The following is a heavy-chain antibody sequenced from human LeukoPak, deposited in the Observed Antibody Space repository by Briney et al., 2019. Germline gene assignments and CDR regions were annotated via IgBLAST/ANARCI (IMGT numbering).Heavy chain of an antibody. J-gene: IGHJ5*02. CDR3: ATLGYDFWNGYYIWFDP. CDR1: GGTFSSYA. CDR2: IIPIFGTA. D-gene: IGHD3-3*01. Sequence: SVKVSCKASGGTFSSYAISWVRQAPGQGLEWMGGIIPIFGTANYAQKFQGRVTITADESTSTAYMELSSLRSEDTAVYYCATLGYDFWNGYYIWFDPWGQGTLVTVSS. V-gene: IGHV1-69*13.